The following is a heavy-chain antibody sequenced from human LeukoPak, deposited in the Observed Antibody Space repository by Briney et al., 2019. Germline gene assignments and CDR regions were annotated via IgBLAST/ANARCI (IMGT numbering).Heavy chain of an antibody. CDR2: INPNSGGT. CDR1: GYTFTGYY. V-gene: IGHV1-2*02. CDR3: ARAGVVVAATDFDY. D-gene: IGHD2-15*01. J-gene: IGHJ4*02. Sequence: ASVKVSCKASGYTFTGYYMHWVRQAPGQGLEWMGWINPNSGGTNYAQKFQGRVTMTRDTPISTAYMELSRLRSDDTAVYYCARAGVVVAATDFDYWGQGTLVTVSS.